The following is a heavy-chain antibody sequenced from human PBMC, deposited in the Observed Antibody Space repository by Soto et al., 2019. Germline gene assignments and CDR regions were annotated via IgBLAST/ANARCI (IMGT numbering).Heavy chain of an antibody. D-gene: IGHD6-19*01. V-gene: IGHV4-34*01. Sequence: PSETLSLTCAVYGGSFSGYYWSWIRQPPGKGLEWIGEINHSGSTNYNPSLKSRVTKSVDTSKNQFSLKLSSVTAADTAVYYCARGSSSGSDYWGQGTLVIVSS. CDR3: ARGSSSGSDY. CDR2: INHSGST. CDR1: GGSFSGYY. J-gene: IGHJ4*02.